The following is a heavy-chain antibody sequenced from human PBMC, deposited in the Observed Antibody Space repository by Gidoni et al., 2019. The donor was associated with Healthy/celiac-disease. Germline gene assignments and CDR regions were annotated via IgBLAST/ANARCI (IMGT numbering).Heavy chain of an antibody. CDR3: ARESKDYYDSSGYYSPYFDY. J-gene: IGHJ4*02. CDR1: GGSISSGDYY. CDR2: IYYSGST. V-gene: IGHV4-30-4*01. Sequence: QVQLQESGPGLVKPSQTLSLTCTVSGGSISSGDYYWSWIRQPPGKGLEWIGYIYYSGSTYYNPSLKSRVTISVDTSKNQFSLKLSSVTAADTAVYYCARESKDYYDSSGYYSPYFDYWGQGTLVTVSS. D-gene: IGHD3-22*01.